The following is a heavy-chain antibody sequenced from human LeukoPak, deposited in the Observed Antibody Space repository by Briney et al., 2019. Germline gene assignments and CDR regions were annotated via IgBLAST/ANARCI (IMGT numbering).Heavy chain of an antibody. J-gene: IGHJ4*02. V-gene: IGHV3-23*01. D-gene: IGHD3-16*02. Sequence: GGSLRLSCAASGFTVSSNYMSWVRQAPGKGLEWVSGISNNGGSAYYADSVKGRFTISRDNSRSTLYLQMNSLRAEDTAVYYCAKGLRLGELSSGFDYWGQGTLVTVSS. CDR1: GFTVSSNY. CDR3: AKGLRLGELSSGFDY. CDR2: ISNNGGSA.